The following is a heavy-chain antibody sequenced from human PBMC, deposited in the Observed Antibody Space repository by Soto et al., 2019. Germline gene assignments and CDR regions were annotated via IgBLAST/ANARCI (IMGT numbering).Heavy chain of an antibody. CDR2: IVVGSGNT. V-gene: IGHV1-58*02. J-gene: IGHJ6*02. CDR1: GFTFTSSA. CDR3: ARDRPTVTTTTGYYGMDV. Sequence: SVNVSCKASGFTFTSSAMQWVRQARGQRLEWIGWIVVGSGNTNYAQKFQERVTITRDTSISTAYMELSRLRSDDTAVYYCARDRPTVTTTTGYYGMDVWGQGTTVTVS. D-gene: IGHD4-17*01.